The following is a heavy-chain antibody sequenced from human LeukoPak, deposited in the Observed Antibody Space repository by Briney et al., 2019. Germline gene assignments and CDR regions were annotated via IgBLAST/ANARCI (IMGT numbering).Heavy chain of an antibody. J-gene: IGHJ6*03. V-gene: IGHV3-23*01. Sequence: GGSLRLSCAASGFTFSSYWMSWVRQAPGKGLEWVSAISGTGDHIYYADFLEGRFTISRDNSKNTLFLQMNSLRAEDTAIYYCARDGATVSYYHDYYYYMDVWGKGTTVTVSS. CDR2: ISGTGDHI. CDR3: ARDGATVSYYHDYYYYMDV. D-gene: IGHD1-26*01. CDR1: GFTFSSYW.